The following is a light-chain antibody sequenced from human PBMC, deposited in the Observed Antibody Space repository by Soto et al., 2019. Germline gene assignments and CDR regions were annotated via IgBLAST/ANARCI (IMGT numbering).Light chain of an antibody. V-gene: IGKV1-5*01. CDR3: QQYNHYSGLT. J-gene: IGKJ4*01. CDR2: DAS. CDR1: QSISSW. Sequence: DIQMTQSPSTLSASVGDRVTITCRASQSISSWLAWYQQKPGKAPKLLIYDASSLESGVPSRFSGSGSGIEFTLTISSLQPDDFATYYCQQYNHYSGLTFGGGTKVDIK.